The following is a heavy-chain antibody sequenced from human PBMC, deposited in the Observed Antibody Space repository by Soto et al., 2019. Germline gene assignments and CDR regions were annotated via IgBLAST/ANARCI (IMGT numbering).Heavy chain of an antibody. Sequence: ASVKVSCKASGYTFTSYGISWVRQAPGQGLEWMGWISAYNGNTNYAQKLQGRVTMTTDTSTSTAYMELRSLRSDDTAVYYCARDPRYDYGEYIGNRFDPWAQGTLVTFSS. D-gene: IGHD4-17*01. CDR2: ISAYNGNT. V-gene: IGHV1-18*01. CDR3: ARDPRYDYGEYIGNRFDP. CDR1: GYTFTSYG. J-gene: IGHJ5*02.